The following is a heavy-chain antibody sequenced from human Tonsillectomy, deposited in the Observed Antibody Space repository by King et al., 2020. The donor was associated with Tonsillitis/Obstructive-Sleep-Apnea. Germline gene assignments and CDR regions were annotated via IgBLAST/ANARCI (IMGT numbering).Heavy chain of an antibody. J-gene: IGHJ4*02. V-gene: IGHV3-64D*06. D-gene: IGHD5-24*01. CDR3: VKDRARWLQPPNFDY. CDR1: GFTFSSYA. Sequence: VQLVESGGNLVQPGGSLRLSCSASGFTFSSYAMHWVRQAPGKGLEYVSAISSNGGRTYYADSVKGRFTISRDNSKNTLYLQMSSLRAEDTAVYYCVKDRARWLQPPNFDYWGQGTLVTVSS. CDR2: ISSNGGRT.